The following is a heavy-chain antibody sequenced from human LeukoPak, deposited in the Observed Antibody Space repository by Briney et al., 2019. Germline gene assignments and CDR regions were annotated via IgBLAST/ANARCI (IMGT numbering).Heavy chain of an antibody. Sequence: ASVKVSCKAPADIFSIDAFSWVRQAPEQGLEWMGRILPIFDIANYAQRFQGRVTITADKATNTAYMEMTSLRFEDTAVYYCARDRDGSLTPSAFDLWGHGTVVIVSS. CDR3: ARDRDGSLTPSAFDL. CDR2: ILPIFDIA. J-gene: IGHJ3*01. D-gene: IGHD1-26*01. CDR1: ADIFSIDA. V-gene: IGHV1-69*04.